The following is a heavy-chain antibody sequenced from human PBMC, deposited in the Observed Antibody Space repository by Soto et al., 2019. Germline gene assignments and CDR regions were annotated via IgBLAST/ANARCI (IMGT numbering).Heavy chain of an antibody. CDR2: IYYSGST. CDR1: GGSISSYY. D-gene: IGHD3-3*01. J-gene: IGHJ5*02. V-gene: IGHV4-59*01. CDR3: ARVXYYDFWSGYYGPGWFDP. Sequence: SETLSLTCTVSGGSISSYYWSWIRQPPGKGLEWIGYIYYSGSTNYNPSLKSRVTISVDTSKNQFSLKLSSVTAADTAVYYCARVXYYDFWSGYYGPGWFDPWGQGTLVTVSS.